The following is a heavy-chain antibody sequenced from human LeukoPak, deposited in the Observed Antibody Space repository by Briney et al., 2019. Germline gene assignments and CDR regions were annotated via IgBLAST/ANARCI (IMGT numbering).Heavy chain of an antibody. D-gene: IGHD3-10*01. J-gene: IGHJ4*02. CDR3: ARIPFRGIIAGAFEH. V-gene: IGHV4-38-2*02. CDR2: IYYSGST. Sequence: SETLSLTCTVSGYSISSGYYWGWIRQPPGKGLEWIASIYYSGSTYYNPSLNNRGTISVDTSKKQFSLKLTSVTAADTAVYYCARIPFRGIIAGAFEHWGQGTLVTVSS. CDR1: GYSISSGYY.